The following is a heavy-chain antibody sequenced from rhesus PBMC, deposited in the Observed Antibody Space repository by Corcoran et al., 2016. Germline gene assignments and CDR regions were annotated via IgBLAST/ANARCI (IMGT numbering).Heavy chain of an antibody. CDR1: GYSISSGYD. V-gene: IGHV4-76*01. CDR2: IYGSSGST. CDR3: ARERGDYYAYYFDS. Sequence: QVQLQESGPGVVKPSETLSLTCAVSGYSISSGYDWSWIRQPPGKGLEWIGYIYGSSGSTNYNPSLKNRVTISKDTSKNQFSLKLSSVTAADTAVYYCARERGDYYAYYFDSWGQGVLVTVSS. J-gene: IGHJ4*01. D-gene: IGHD3-34*01.